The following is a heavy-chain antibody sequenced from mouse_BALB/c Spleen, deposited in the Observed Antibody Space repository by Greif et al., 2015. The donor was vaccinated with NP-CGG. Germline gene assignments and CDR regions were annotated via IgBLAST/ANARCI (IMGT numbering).Heavy chain of an antibody. V-gene: IGHV1-7*01. CDR1: GYTFTSYW. D-gene: IGHD1-1*01. J-gene: IGHJ4*01. Sequence: QVQLQQSGAELAKPGASVKMSCKASGYTFTSYWMHWVKQRPGQGLEWIGYINPSTGYTEYNQKFKDKATLTADKSSSTAYMQLSSLTSEDSAVYYCAIYYYGSSYAMDYWGQGTSVTVSS. CDR3: AIYYYGSSYAMDY. CDR2: INPSTGYT.